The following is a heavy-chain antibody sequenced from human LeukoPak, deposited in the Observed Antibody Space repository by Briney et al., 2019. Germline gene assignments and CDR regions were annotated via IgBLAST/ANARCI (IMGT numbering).Heavy chain of an antibody. Sequence: GASVKSPSRPSGYTFTSFGITWVPQAPRQGLEWMGWISPNNGNTNYAQKLQGSVTMTTDTSTSTAYMELRSLRSDDTAVYYCARGGYNTYWGQGTLVTVSS. D-gene: IGHD1-14*01. CDR1: GYTFTSFG. V-gene: IGHV1-18*01. CDR3: ARGGYNTY. CDR2: ISPNNGNT. J-gene: IGHJ4*02.